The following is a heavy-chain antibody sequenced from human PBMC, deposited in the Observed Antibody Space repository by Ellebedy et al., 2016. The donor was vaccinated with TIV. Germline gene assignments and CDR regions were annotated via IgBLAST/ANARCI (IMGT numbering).Heavy chain of an antibody. Sequence: GESLKISCAASGFTFSSYGMHWVRQAPGKGLEWVAVIWYDGSNKYYADSVKGRFTISRDNSKNTLYLQMNNLRAEDTAIYYCAKNLGSFRYGLDVWGQGTTVTVSS. CDR3: AKNLGSFRYGLDV. J-gene: IGHJ6*02. V-gene: IGHV3-30*02. CDR2: IWYDGSNK. CDR1: GFTFSSYG. D-gene: IGHD3-10*01.